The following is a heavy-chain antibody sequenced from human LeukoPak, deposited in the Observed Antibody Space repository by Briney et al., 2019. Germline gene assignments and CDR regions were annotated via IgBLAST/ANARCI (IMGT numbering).Heavy chain of an antibody. CDR1: GFTFSSYW. D-gene: IGHD2-15*01. CDR2: IGGGGGST. Sequence: GGSLRLSCAASGFTFSSYWMHWVRQAPGKGLEWVSTIGGGGGSTDYTDSVKGRFTISRGNSKNTLYLQMNSLGAEDTAVYYCAKGHRYCTSGNCNSAVDYWGQGTLVTVSS. V-gene: IGHV3-23*01. CDR3: AKGHRYCTSGNCNSAVDY. J-gene: IGHJ4*02.